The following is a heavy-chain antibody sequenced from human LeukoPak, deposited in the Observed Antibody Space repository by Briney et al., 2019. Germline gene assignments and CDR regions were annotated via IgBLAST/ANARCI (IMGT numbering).Heavy chain of an antibody. CDR1: GGSLSGYY. J-gene: IGHJ6*02. CDR2: IKHSGST. Sequence: PSQTLSLTCAVYGGSLSGYYWSWIRQPPGTGLEWIGEIKHSGSTNYNPSLKSRVTISVDTSKNQFSLKLSSVTAADTAVYYCASGYSYYYGMDVWGQGTTVTVSS. D-gene: IGHD2-21*01. V-gene: IGHV4-34*01. CDR3: ASGYSYYYGMDV.